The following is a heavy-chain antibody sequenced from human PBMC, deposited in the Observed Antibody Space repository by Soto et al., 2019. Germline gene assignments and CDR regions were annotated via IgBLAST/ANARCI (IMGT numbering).Heavy chain of an antibody. CDR2: ARNKAKSYTT. CDR1: GFSFSDHY. D-gene: IGHD3-22*01. V-gene: IGHV3-72*01. J-gene: IGHJ3*01. CDR3: ARIGHYHDTSGNSLDDFDV. Sequence: EVQLVESGGGLVQPGGSLRLSCAASGFSFSDHYIEWVRQAPGKGLEWIGRARNKAKSYTTVYAASVKGRFTISRDDSKNSVSLQMNSLKTEDMAVYHCARIGHYHDTSGNSLDDFDVWGQGTMVTVSS.